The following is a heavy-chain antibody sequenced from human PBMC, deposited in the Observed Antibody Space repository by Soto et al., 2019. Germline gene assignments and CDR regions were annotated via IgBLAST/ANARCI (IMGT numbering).Heavy chain of an antibody. Sequence: QVQLVESGGGVVQPGRSLRLSCAASGFTFSSYGMHWVRQAPGKGLEWVAVISYDGSNKYYADSVKGRFTISRDNSKNTLYLQMNSLRAEDTAVYYCAKDPGHDILTGYYTPDYWGQGTLVTVSS. CDR1: GFTFSSYG. D-gene: IGHD3-9*01. CDR2: ISYDGSNK. V-gene: IGHV3-30*18. J-gene: IGHJ4*02. CDR3: AKDPGHDILTGYYTPDY.